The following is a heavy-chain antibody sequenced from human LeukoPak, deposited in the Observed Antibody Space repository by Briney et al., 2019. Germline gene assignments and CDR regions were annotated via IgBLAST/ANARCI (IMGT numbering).Heavy chain of an antibody. CDR3: ARGRSNYYGMDV. CDR2: MNIDGSEK. V-gene: IGHV3-7*01. D-gene: IGHD1-26*01. CDR1: GFTFSSYW. J-gene: IGHJ6*02. Sequence: PGGSLRLSCAASGFTFSSYWMGWVRQAPGKRLEWVANMNIDGSEKYYADSVKGRFTISRDNARNSVYLQMNSLRVEDTAVYYCARGRSNYYGMDVWGQGTTVTVSS.